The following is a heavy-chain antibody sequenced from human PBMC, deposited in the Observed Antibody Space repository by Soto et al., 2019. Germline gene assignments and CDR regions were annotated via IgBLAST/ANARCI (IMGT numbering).Heavy chain of an antibody. CDR1: GYSISSGYY. J-gene: IGHJ4*02. CDR3: ARDPTHIVVVPAASHPDY. CDR2: IYHSGST. D-gene: IGHD2-2*01. V-gene: IGHV4-38-2*02. Sequence: SETLSLTCAVSGYSISSGYYWGWIRQPPGKGLEWIGSIYHSGSTYYNPSLKSRVTISVDTSKNQFSLKLSSVTAADTAVYYCARDPTHIVVVPAASHPDYWGQGTLVTVSS.